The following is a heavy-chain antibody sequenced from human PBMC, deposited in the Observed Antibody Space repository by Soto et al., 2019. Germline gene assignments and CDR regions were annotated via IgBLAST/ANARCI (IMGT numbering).Heavy chain of an antibody. CDR3: AKNQGVELVPLATVDWFDP. Sequence: ELVLLEPGGGLEQPGGSLRLSCAASGFIFENLVMSWVRQAPGKGLEWISSISGSGFKKYYADSVKGRFTISRDNSKSTLYLEWNNLSAEDTAVYHCAKNQGVELVPLATVDWFDPWGQGSVVTVPS. J-gene: IGHJ5*02. V-gene: IGHV3-23*01. D-gene: IGHD1-26*01. CDR1: GFIFENLV. CDR2: ISGSGFKK.